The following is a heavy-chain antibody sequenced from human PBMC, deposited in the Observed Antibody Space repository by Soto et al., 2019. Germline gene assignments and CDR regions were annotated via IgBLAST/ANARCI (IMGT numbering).Heavy chain of an antibody. CDR3: ARVIGSGWYGNIDY. J-gene: IGHJ4*02. D-gene: IGHD6-19*01. V-gene: IGHV4-59*01. Sequence: QVQLQESGPGLVKPSETLSLTCTVSGGSISSYYWSWIRQPPGKGLEWIGYIYYSGSTNYNPSLKSRVTISVDTSKNQFSLKLSSVTAADTAVYYCARVIGSGWYGNIDYWGQGTLVTVSS. CDR1: GGSISSYY. CDR2: IYYSGST.